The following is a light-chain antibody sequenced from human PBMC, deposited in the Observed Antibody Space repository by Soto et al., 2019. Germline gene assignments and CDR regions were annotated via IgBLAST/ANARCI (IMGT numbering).Light chain of an antibody. J-gene: IGKJ1*01. Sequence: PGERVTLSCRASQSVSSGYLTWYQQKPGQAPRLLIYGASTRATSIPARFSGSGSGTDFTLTISSLQPEDFAVYYCQQDYNLLWTFGQGTKV. CDR3: QQDYNLLWT. V-gene: IGKV3D-7*01. CDR1: QSVSSGY. CDR2: GAS.